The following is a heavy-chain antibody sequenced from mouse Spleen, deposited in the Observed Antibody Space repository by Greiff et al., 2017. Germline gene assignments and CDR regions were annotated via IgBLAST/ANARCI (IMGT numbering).Heavy chain of an antibody. CDR2: IDPETGGT. V-gene: IGHV1-15*01. CDR1: GYTFTDYE. J-gene: IGHJ3*01. D-gene: IGHD1-1*02. CDR3: TRDDGSFFAY. Sequence: VQLVESGAELVRPGASVTLSCKASGYTFTDYEMHWVKQTPVHGLEWIGAIDPETGGTAYNQKFKGKAIPTADKSSSTAYMELRSLTSEDSAVYYCTRDDGSFFAYWGQGTLVTVSA.